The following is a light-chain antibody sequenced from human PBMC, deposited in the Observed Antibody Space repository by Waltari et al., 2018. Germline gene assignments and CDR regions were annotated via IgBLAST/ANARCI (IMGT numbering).Light chain of an antibody. J-gene: IGLJ2*01. CDR2: EVS. Sequence: QSALTQPASVSGSPGQSITISCTGTSRDVGGYNYVSWYQQHPGKAPKLMIYEVSNRPSGVSNRFSGSKSGNTASLIISGLQAEDEADYYCSSYTSSSTLAVFGGGTKLTVL. CDR3: SSYTSSSTLAV. CDR1: SRDVGGYNY. V-gene: IGLV2-14*01.